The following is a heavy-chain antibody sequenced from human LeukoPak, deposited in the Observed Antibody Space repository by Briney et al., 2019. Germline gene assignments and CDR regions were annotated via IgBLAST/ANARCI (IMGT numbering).Heavy chain of an antibody. J-gene: IGHJ4*02. D-gene: IGHD3-10*01. V-gene: IGHV3-64*01. CDR3: ARAYGSGNYFDY. Sequence: GGSLRLSCAASGFTFSRNSMHWVRQAPGKGLEYVSAITSNGGTTYYANSVRGRFTISRDNSKNTLYLQMGSLRAEDMAVYYCARAYGSGNYFDYWGQGTLVTVSS. CDR2: ITSNGGTT. CDR1: GFTFSRNS.